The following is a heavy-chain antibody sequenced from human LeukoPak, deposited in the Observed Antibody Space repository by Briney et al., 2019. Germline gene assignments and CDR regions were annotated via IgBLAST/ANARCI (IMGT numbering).Heavy chain of an antibody. J-gene: IGHJ4*02. V-gene: IGHV3-53*01. CDR3: AHATPGYSSGWYFDY. D-gene: IGHD6-25*01. Sequence: GGSLRLSCAASGFTVSSNYMSWVRQAPGKGLEWVSVIYSGGSTYYADSVKGRFTISRDNSKNTLYLQMNSLRAEDTAVYYCAHATPGYSSGWYFDYWGQGTLVTVSS. CDR1: GFTVSSNY. CDR2: IYSGGST.